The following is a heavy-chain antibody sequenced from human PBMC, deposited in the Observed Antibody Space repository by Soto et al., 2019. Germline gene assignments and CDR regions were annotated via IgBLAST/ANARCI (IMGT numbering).Heavy chain of an antibody. Sequence: ASVKVSCKASGYTFTSYAMHWVRQAPGQRLEWMGWINAGNGNTKYSQKFQGRVTITRDTSASTAYMELSSLRSEDTAVYYCARDREYYDFWSGYYAYYFDYWGQGTLVTVSS. J-gene: IGHJ4*02. CDR2: INAGNGNT. CDR3: ARDREYYDFWSGYYAYYFDY. CDR1: GYTFTSYA. D-gene: IGHD3-3*01. V-gene: IGHV1-3*01.